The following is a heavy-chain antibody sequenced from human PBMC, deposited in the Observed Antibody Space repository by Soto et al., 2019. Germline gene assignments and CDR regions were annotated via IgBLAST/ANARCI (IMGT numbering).Heavy chain of an antibody. CDR3: AKDLPPSGTSGWYDY. CDR2: ISWNSGSI. D-gene: IGHD6-19*01. CDR1: GFTFDDYA. Sequence: SLRLSCAASGFTFDDYAMHWVRQAPGKGLEWVSGISWNSGSIGYADSVKGRFTISRDNAKNSLYLQMNSLRAEDTALYYCAKDLPPSGTSGWYDYWGQGTLVIVSS. V-gene: IGHV3-9*01. J-gene: IGHJ4*02.